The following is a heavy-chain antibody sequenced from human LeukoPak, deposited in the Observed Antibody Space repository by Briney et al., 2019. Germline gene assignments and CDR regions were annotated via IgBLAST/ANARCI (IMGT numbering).Heavy chain of an antibody. J-gene: IGHJ4*02. CDR3: VRDLGIAVAPGY. CDR2: INSDGSST. Sequence: PGGSLRLSCAASGFTFSRNWMHWVRQAPGKGLVWVSRINSDGSSTNYADSVKGRFTISRDNAKNTLHLQMNGLRAEDTAVYYCVRDLGIAVAPGYWGQGTLVTVSS. D-gene: IGHD6-19*01. CDR1: GFTFSRNW. V-gene: IGHV3-74*01.